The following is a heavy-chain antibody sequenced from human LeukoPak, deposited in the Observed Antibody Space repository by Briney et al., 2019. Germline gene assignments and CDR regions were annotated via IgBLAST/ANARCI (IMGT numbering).Heavy chain of an antibody. J-gene: IGHJ4*02. CDR2: IYYSGST. D-gene: IGHD1-26*01. CDR3: ARGIVGVTYFDE. V-gene: IGHV4-61*03. Sequence: SETPSLTCSVSGGSASSGGFYRTWIRQPPGRGLEWIGYIYYSGSTEYNPSLRSRVSISADTSKNHFSLKLSSVTAADTAVYYCARGIVGVTYFDEWGQGMLVTVSS. CDR1: GGSASSGGFY.